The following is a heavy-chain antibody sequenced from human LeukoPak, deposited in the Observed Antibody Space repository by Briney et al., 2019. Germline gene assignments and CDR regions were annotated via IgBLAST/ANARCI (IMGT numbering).Heavy chain of an antibody. J-gene: IGHJ4*02. CDR1: GYTFTGYY. V-gene: IGHV1-24*01. Sequence: ASVKVSCKASGYTFTGYYMHWVRQAPGKGLEWMGGFDPEDGETIYAQKFQGRVTMTEDTSTDTAYMELSSLRSEDTAVYYCATAKSSFDDSSGYYSYYFDYWGQGTLVTVSS. D-gene: IGHD3-22*01. CDR3: ATAKSSFDDSSGYYSYYFDY. CDR2: FDPEDGET.